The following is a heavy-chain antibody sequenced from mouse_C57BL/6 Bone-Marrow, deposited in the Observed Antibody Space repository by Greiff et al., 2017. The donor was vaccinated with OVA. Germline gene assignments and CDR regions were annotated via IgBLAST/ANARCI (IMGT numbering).Heavy chain of an antibody. CDR2: IWSGGST. J-gene: IGHJ2*01. D-gene: IGHD2-4*01. V-gene: IGHV2-2*01. CDR1: GFSLPSYG. Sequence: QVQLKESGPGLVQPSQSLSITCTVSGFSLPSYGVHWVRQSPGKGLEWLGVIWSGGSTDYNAAFISRLSISKDNSKSQVFFKMNSLQADDTAIYYCARYGIYYDYGGYFDYWGQGTTLTVSS. CDR3: ARYGIYYDYGGYFDY.